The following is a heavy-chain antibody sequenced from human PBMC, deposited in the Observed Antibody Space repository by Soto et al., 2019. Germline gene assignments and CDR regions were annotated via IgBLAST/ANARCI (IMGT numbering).Heavy chain of an antibody. J-gene: IGHJ4*02. V-gene: IGHV4-39*01. CDR3: ATSQKGYNWNYFDH. CDR2: VFYTVFT. CDR1: GGSISGSYYY. D-gene: IGHD1-20*01. Sequence: ESLSLTCAVSGGSISGSYYYWGWLPQSPGKGPEWIGSVFYTVFTSYSPSLESRVSVSVDTSKNQFSLKVSGVSAADTAVYYCATSQKGYNWNYFDHWGQGALVTVSS.